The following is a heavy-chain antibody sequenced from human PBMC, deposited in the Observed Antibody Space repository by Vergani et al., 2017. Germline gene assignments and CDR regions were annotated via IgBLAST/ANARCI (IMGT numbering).Heavy chain of an antibody. CDR3: ARDNYAYGGGTYQYLDS. J-gene: IGHJ4*02. Sequence: QVRLQESGPGLVKPSETLSLTCTISGGPIGRYYWTWIRQPPGTGLEWLGNVYVSGKTDYNPSFRSRVSMSLYMSRNQFSLTLSSVTASDTAVYYCARDNYAYGGGTYQYLDSWGQGALVTVSS. D-gene: IGHD3-16*02. V-gene: IGHV4-59*01. CDR2: VYVSGKT. CDR1: GGPIGRYY.